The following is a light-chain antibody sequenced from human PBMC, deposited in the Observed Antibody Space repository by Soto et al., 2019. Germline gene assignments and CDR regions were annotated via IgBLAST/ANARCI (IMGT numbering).Light chain of an antibody. Sequence: DIEMTQSPSTLSASVGDRLPITCRASQTIRRWLAWYQQRPGKAPKVLIYDASTLESGVPARFSGSGSETECTLTISSLQTEDSATYYCQHYNSDPWTFGQGTKGEIK. CDR2: DAS. J-gene: IGKJ1*01. CDR1: QTIRRW. CDR3: QHYNSDPWT. V-gene: IGKV1-5*01.